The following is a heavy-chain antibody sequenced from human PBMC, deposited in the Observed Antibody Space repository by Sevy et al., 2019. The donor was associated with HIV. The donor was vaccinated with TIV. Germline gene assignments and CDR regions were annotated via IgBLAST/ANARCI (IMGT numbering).Heavy chain of an antibody. CDR2: INRSGST. J-gene: IGHJ5*02. Sequence: SETLSLTCAVYGGSFSGYYWSWIRQPPGKGLEWIGEINRSGSTNYNPSLKSRVTISVDTSKNQFSLKLSSVTAADTAVYYCARVGYCSGGSCYSRGDWFDPWGQGTLVTVSS. CDR1: GGSFSGYY. V-gene: IGHV4-34*01. D-gene: IGHD2-15*01. CDR3: ARVGYCSGGSCYSRGDWFDP.